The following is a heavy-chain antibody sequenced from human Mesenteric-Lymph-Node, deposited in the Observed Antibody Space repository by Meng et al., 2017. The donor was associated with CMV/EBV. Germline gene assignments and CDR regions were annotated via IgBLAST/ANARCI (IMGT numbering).Heavy chain of an antibody. J-gene: IGHJ4*02. V-gene: IGHV4-34*12. CDR2: IIHNGDT. Sequence: GGSFSDTFWSWIRQPPGGGLEWIVEIIHNGDTNYTPSLKSRVTISIDTSKNQLFLIMNSLSAADTAVYYCARVRSGKYENIDYWGQGVLVTVSS. D-gene: IGHD6-19*01. CDR3: ARVRSGKYENIDY. CDR1: GGSFSDTF.